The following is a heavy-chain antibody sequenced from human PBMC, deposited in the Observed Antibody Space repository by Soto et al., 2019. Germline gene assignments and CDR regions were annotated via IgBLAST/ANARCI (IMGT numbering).Heavy chain of an antibody. Sequence: GGSLRLSCAASGFTFSSHSMSWVRQAPGKGLEWVWTISGRGGSAYYADYMKGRFISSTDTSQNTLYLHMNSLRAENTAIIYFAKDASAGGYYYDGMDVWGRGTTVTVSS. D-gene: IGHD3-10*01. CDR2: ISGRGGSA. V-gene: IGHV3-23*01. CDR3: AKDASAGGYYYDGMDV. CDR1: GFTFSSHS. J-gene: IGHJ6*02.